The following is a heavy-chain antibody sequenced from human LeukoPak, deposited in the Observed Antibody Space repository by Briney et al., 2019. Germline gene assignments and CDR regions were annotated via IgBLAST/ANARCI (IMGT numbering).Heavy chain of an antibody. CDR2: ISYDGSNK. J-gene: IGHJ3*02. CDR1: GFTFSSYG. D-gene: IGHD6-6*01. Sequence: GGSLRLSCAASGFTFSSYGMHWVRQAPGKGLEWVAVISYDGSNKYYADSVKGRFTISRDNSKNTLYLQMNSLRAEDTAVYYCAKDGGGSSGAFDNWGQGTMVTVSS. CDR3: AKDGGGSSGAFDN. V-gene: IGHV3-30*18.